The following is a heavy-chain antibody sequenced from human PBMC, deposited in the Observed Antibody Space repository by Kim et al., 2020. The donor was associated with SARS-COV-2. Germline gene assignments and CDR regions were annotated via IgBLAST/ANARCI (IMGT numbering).Heavy chain of an antibody. CDR2: IYYSGST. V-gene: IGHV4-39*01. D-gene: IGHD6-19*01. Sequence: SETLSLTCTVSGGSISSSSYYWGWIRQPPGKGLEWIGSIYYSGSTYYNPSLKSRVTISVDTSKNQFSLKLSSVTAADTAVYYCARRAVAGITALDQNWF. CDR1: GGSISSSSYY. CDR3: ARRAVAGITALDQNWF. J-gene: IGHJ5*01.